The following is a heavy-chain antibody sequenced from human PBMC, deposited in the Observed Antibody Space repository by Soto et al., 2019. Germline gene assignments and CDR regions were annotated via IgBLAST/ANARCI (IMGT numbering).Heavy chain of an antibody. J-gene: IGHJ4*02. CDR2: IIPVFGTK. CDR3: AIDNGDYPSFDY. D-gene: IGHD4-17*01. Sequence: QVQLVQSGAEVKMPGSSVRVSCKASGGTFSSYTISWVRQAPGQGLEWMGQIIPVFGTKTYAQKFQGRVTITADESTSTASMEVNSLNSDDTAVYYCAIDNGDYPSFDYWGQGTLVSVS. CDR1: GGTFSSYT. V-gene: IGHV1-69*01.